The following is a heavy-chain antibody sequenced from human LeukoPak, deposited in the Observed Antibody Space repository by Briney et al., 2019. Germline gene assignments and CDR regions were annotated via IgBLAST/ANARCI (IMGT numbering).Heavy chain of an antibody. J-gene: IGHJ4*02. Sequence: GGSLRLSCAASGFTFNTYWMHWVRQAPGKGLVWVSHINPDGSQTNYADSVTGRFTISRDNAKNTLYLQMNSLRAEDTAVYYCARDPVRRDSYWGQGTLVTVSS. D-gene: IGHD3-10*01. V-gene: IGHV3-74*01. CDR1: GFTFNTYW. CDR3: ARDPVRRDSY. CDR2: INPDGSQT.